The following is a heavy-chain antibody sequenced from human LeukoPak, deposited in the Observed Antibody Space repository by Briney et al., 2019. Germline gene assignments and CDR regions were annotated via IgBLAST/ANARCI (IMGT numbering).Heavy chain of an antibody. CDR3: ARDSGTTGEVKFDP. V-gene: IGHV1-2*02. CDR2: INPKSGGT. D-gene: IGHD3-10*01. Sequence: GASVKVSCKASGYSFTGYYTHWARQAPGQGLEWMGWINPKSGGTNYAQKFQGRVTMTRDTSISTAYMELSGLRSDDTAVYYCARDSGTTGEVKFDPWGQGTLVTVSS. J-gene: IGHJ5*02. CDR1: GYSFTGYY.